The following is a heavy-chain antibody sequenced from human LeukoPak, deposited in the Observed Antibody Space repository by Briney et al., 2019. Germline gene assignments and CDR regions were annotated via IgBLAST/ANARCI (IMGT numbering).Heavy chain of an antibody. D-gene: IGHD4-17*01. CDR2: INPNSGGT. Sequence: GASVKVSCKASGYTLTGYYMHWVRQAPGQGLEWKGWINPNSGGTNYAQKFQGWVTMTRDTSISTAYMELSRLRSDDTAVYYCAREAVTRRNGMDVWGQGTTVTVSS. J-gene: IGHJ6*02. CDR1: GYTLTGYY. CDR3: AREAVTRRNGMDV. V-gene: IGHV1-2*04.